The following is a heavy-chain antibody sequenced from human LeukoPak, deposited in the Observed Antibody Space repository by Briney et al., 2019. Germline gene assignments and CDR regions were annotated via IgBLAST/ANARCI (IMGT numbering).Heavy chain of an antibody. Sequence: TGGSLRLSCAASGFTFSSYAMSWVRQAPGKGLEWVAVIWYDGSNKYYADSVKGRFTISRDNSKNTLYLQMNSLRAEDTAVYYCAKDRGRYFDLWGRGTLVTVSS. J-gene: IGHJ2*01. CDR1: GFTFSSYA. D-gene: IGHD3-16*01. CDR2: IWYDGSNK. CDR3: AKDRGRYFDL. V-gene: IGHV3-33*06.